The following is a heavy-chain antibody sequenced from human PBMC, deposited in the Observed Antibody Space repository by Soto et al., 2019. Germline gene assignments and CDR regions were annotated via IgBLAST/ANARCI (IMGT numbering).Heavy chain of an antibody. CDR2: IIPIFGTA. CDR3: ARRETIGYCSSTSCLYYFDY. D-gene: IGHD2-2*01. J-gene: IGHJ4*02. Sequence: ASVKVSCKASGGTFSSYAISWVRQAPGQGLEWMGGIIPIFGTANYAQKFQGRVTITADESTSTAYMELSSLRSEDTAVYYCARRETIGYCSSTSCLYYFDYWGQGTLVTVSS. V-gene: IGHV1-69*13. CDR1: GGTFSSYA.